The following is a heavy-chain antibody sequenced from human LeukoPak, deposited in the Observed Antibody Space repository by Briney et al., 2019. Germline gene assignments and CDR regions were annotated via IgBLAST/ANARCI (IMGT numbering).Heavy chain of an antibody. CDR1: GGTFSSYA. D-gene: IGHD4-17*01. J-gene: IGHJ6*03. CDR3: ASSRSRTVTAGTRYYYYYYMDV. V-gene: IGHV1-69*06. CDR2: IIPIFGTA. Sequence: SVKVSCKASGGTFSSYAISWVRQAPGQGLEWMGGIIPIFGTANYAQKFQGRVTITADKSTSTAYMELSSLRSEDTAVYYCASSRSRTVTAGTRYYYYYYMDVWGKGTTVTVSS.